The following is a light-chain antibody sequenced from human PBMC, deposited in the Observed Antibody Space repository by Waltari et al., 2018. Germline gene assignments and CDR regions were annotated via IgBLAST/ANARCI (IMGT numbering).Light chain of an antibody. Sequence: QSVLTQPPSASGTPGPRVTISCSGSSSNIGSNYVYWYQQLPGTAPKLLIYRNNQRPSGVPDRFSGSKSVTSASLAISGLRSEDEADYYCAAWDDSLSGSWVFGGGTKLTVL. CDR3: AAWDDSLSGSWV. CDR2: RNN. J-gene: IGLJ3*02. V-gene: IGLV1-47*01. CDR1: SSNIGSNY.